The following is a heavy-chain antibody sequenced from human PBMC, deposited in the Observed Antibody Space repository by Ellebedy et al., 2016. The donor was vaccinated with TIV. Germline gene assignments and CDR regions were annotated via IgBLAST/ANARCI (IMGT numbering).Heavy chain of an antibody. Sequence: SGPTLVKPTQTLTLTCTFSGFSLNTSGVGVGWIRQPPGQALEWLALIYWDDDKRYSPSLESRLTITKDTSKNQVVLTMTNMDPVDTATYYCARAWGGSCFDYWGQGTLVTVSS. V-gene: IGHV2-5*02. CDR2: IYWDDDK. CDR3: ARAWGGSCFDY. J-gene: IGHJ4*02. CDR1: GFSLNTSGVG. D-gene: IGHD2-2*03.